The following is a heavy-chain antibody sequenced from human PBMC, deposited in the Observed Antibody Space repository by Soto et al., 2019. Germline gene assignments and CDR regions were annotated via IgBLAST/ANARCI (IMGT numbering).Heavy chain of an antibody. CDR1: GFTFSSYG. D-gene: IGHD2-2*01. V-gene: IGHV3-33*01. CDR3: ARGWGGSTSYMTRLTSYYFDY. Sequence: QVQLVESGGGVVQPGRSLRLSCAASGFTFSSYGTHWVRQAPGKRLEWVAVIWYDGSNKYYADSVKGRFTISRDNSKNTLYLQMNSLRAEDTAVYYCARGWGGSTSYMTRLTSYYFDYWGQGTLVTVSS. CDR2: IWYDGSNK. J-gene: IGHJ4*02.